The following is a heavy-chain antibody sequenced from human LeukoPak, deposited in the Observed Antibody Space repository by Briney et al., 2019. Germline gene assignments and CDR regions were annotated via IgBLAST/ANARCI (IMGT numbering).Heavy chain of an antibody. CDR2: IYYSGST. CDR3: ARRGYYYGSGSDYYFDY. J-gene: IGHJ4*02. CDR1: GGSISSSSYY. D-gene: IGHD3-10*01. Sequence: SETLSLTCTVSGGSISSSSYYWGWIRQPPGKGLEWIGSIYYSGSTYYNPSLKSRVTISVDTSKNQFSLKLSSVTAADTAVYYCARRGYYYGSGSDYYFDYWGQGTLVTVSS. V-gene: IGHV4-39*07.